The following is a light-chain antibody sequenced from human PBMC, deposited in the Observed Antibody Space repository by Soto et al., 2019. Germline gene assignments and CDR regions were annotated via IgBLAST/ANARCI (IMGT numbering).Light chain of an antibody. V-gene: IGKV3-15*01. Sequence: EIVLTQSPGTLSLSPGERSTLSCRSIQSVSSSLAWYQQKPGQAPRLLIYGASTRATGIPARFSGSGSGTEFTLTINSLQSEDFAVYYCQQYNNWWTFGQGTKV. CDR3: QQYNNWWT. CDR1: QSVSSS. CDR2: GAS. J-gene: IGKJ1*01.